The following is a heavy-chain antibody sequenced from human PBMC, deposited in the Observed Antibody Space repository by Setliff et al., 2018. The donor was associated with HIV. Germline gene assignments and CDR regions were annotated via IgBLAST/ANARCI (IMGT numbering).Heavy chain of an antibody. Sequence: SETLSLTCAVYGGSFSDNYWSWIRQSPGKGLEWIGEINHSGRTKYSPSLRSRVSISVDTSKTQFSLKLSSVTAADTAVYYCARGKSGSGWYKYYYYGMDVWGQGTTVTVSS. D-gene: IGHD6-19*01. CDR2: INHSGRT. V-gene: IGHV4-34*01. CDR1: GGSFSDNY. CDR3: ARGKSGSGWYKYYYYGMDV. J-gene: IGHJ6*02.